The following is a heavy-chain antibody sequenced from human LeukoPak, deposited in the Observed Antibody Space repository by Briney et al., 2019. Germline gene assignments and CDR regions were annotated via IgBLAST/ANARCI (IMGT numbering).Heavy chain of an antibody. V-gene: IGHV4-39*07. D-gene: IGHD2-2*01. CDR2: IYYSGST. Sequence: PSETLSLTCTVSDGSISAYYWGWIRQPPGQGLEWIGTIYYSGSTYYNPSLKSRVTISIDTSKNQFSLKLSSVIAADTAVYYCARGPYCSSTSCYFDYWGQGTLVTVSS. J-gene: IGHJ4*02. CDR1: DGSISAYY. CDR3: ARGPYCSSTSCYFDY.